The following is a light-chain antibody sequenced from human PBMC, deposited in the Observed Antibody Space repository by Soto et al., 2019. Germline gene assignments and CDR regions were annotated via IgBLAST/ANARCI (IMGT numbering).Light chain of an antibody. Sequence: EFVVTQSPCTLSWSHGERATLSCRASQSVRSSYLAWYQQKPGQAPMLLIDGATIRATGIPDRFGGSGSGTDFTLTISRLEPEDFAVYYWHQYGDSPIFGPGAKVAIK. CDR2: GAT. CDR3: HQYGDSPI. CDR1: QSVRSSY. J-gene: IGKJ3*01. V-gene: IGKV3-20*01.